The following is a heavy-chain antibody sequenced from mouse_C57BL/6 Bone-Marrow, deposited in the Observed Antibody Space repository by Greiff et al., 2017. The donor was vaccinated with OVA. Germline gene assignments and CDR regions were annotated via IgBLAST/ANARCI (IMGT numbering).Heavy chain of an antibody. CDR1: GFSFNTYA. V-gene: IGHV10-1*01. CDR3: VRHGYKGNYFDY. J-gene: IGHJ2*01. Sequence: EVQVVESGGGLVQPKGSLKLSCAASGFSFNTYAMNWVRQAPGKGLEWVARIRSKSNNYATYYADSVKDRFTISRDDSESMLYLQMNNLKTEDTAMYYCVRHGYKGNYFDYWGQGTTLTVSS. D-gene: IGHD1-2*01. CDR2: IRSKSNNYAT.